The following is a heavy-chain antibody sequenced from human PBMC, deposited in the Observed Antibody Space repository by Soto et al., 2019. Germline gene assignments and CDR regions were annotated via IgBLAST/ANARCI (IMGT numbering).Heavy chain of an antibody. CDR3: NKYSGTLSAPAA. J-gene: IGHJ5*02. V-gene: IGHV4-59*01. CDR1: GGSMSSYY. CDR2: IYASGNT. D-gene: IGHD1-26*01. Sequence: SEPLSLPCTASGGSMSSYYWNWIRQPPGKGLESIGYIYASGNTNYNPSFKSRVAISIDTSKRQISLNLTSVTAADTAVYYCNKYSGTLSAPAALGPGTLVTVSS.